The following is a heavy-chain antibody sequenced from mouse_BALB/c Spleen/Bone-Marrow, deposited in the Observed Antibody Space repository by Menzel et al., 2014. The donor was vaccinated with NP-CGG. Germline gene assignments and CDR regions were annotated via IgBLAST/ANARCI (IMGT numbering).Heavy chain of an antibody. CDR2: INPSTGYT. CDR3: ARRDGSSYSFVY. CDR1: GYTFTNYW. J-gene: IGHJ3*01. Sequence: GAELAKPGASVKMSCKASGYTFTNYWMHWVKQRPGQGLEWIGYINPSTGYTEYNQKFKDKATLTADKSSSTAYMQLSSLTSGDSAVYYCARRDGSSYSFVYWGQGTLVTVSA. D-gene: IGHD1-1*01. V-gene: IGHV1-7*01.